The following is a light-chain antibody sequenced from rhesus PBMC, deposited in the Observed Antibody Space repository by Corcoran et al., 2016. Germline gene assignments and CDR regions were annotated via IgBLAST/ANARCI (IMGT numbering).Light chain of an antibody. J-gene: IGKJ2*01. CDR1: QSISSW. V-gene: IGKV1-22*01. Sequence: DIQMTQSPSSLSASVGDTVTITCRASQSISSWLAWYQQKPGKAPKLLIYKASRLQSGGPSRFSGSGSGTDFTLTISSLQSEEFATYYCQQYSSSPYSFGQGTKVEIK. CDR2: KAS. CDR3: QQYSSSPYS.